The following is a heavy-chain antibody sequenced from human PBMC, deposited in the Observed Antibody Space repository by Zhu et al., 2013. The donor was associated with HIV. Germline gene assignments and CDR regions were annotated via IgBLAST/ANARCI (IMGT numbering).Heavy chain of an antibody. CDR2: IIPIFGTA. D-gene: IGHD2-2*01. CDR1: GGTFSSYA. Sequence: QVQLVQSGAEVKKPGSSVKVSCKASGGTFSSYAISWVRQAPGQGLEWMGGIIPIFGTANYAQKFQGRVTITADKSTSTAYMELSSLRSEDTAVYYCASHCSSTSCYVLGVYYYGMDVWGQGTTVTVSS. V-gene: IGHV1-69*06. CDR3: ASHCSSTSCYVLGVYYYGMDV. J-gene: IGHJ6*02.